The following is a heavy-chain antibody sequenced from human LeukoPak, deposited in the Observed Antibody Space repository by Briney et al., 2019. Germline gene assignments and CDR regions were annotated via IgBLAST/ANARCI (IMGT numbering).Heavy chain of an antibody. CDR1: VGTFSSYT. D-gene: IGHD3-22*01. V-gene: IGHV1-69*10. CDR2: IFPILGIA. CDR3: ASDYYDSSGYPPKYDY. J-gene: IGHJ4*02. Sequence: SVTVSCKASVGTFSSYTISWVRQAPGQGRECVGRIFPILGIANYAQKFQGRVTITADKSTSTAYMELTSLRSEDTPVYYCASDYYDSSGYPPKYDYWGQGTLVTVSS.